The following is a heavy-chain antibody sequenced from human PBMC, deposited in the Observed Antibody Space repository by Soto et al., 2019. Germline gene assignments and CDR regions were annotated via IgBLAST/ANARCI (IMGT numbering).Heavy chain of an antibody. CDR1: GYTLTELS. D-gene: IGHD6-13*01. CDR3: AAGIAAADNDAFDI. Sequence: ASVKVSCKVSGYTLTELSMHWVRQAPGKGLEWMGGFDPEDGETIYAQKFQGRVTMTEDTSTDTAHMELSSLRSEDTAVYYCAAGIAAADNDAFDIWGQGTMVTVSS. CDR2: FDPEDGET. V-gene: IGHV1-24*01. J-gene: IGHJ3*02.